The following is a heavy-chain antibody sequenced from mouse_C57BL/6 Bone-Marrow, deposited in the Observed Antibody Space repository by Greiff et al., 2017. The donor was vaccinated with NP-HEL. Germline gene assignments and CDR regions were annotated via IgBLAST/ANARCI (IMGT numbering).Heavy chain of an antibody. CDR3: ARSLGLRRGYCYFDV. CDR2: IYPGDGDT. V-gene: IGHV1-82*01. CDR1: GYAFSSSW. J-gene: IGHJ1*03. Sequence: QVQLQQSGPELVKPGASVKISCKASGYAFSSSWMNWVKQRPGKGLEWIGRIYPGDGDTNYNGKFKGKATLTADKSSSTDYMQLSSLTSEDSAVYFCARSLGLRRGYCYFDVWGTGTTVTVSS. D-gene: IGHD2-4*01.